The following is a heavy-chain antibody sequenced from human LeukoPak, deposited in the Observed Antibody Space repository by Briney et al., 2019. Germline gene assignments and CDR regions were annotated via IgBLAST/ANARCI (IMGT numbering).Heavy chain of an antibody. Sequence: PGGSLRLSCAASEFTFSSYAMHWVRQAPGKGLEYVSAISSNGGSTYYANSVKGRFTISRDNSKNTLYLQMGSLRAEDMAVYYCAREGGSYYYYGMDVWGQGTTVTVSS. V-gene: IGHV3-64*01. CDR2: ISSNGGST. D-gene: IGHD1-26*01. CDR1: EFTFSSYA. CDR3: AREGGSYYYYGMDV. J-gene: IGHJ6*02.